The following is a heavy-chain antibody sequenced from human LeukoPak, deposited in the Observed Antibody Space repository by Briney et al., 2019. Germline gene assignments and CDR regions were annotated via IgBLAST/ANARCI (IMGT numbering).Heavy chain of an antibody. D-gene: IGHD2-21*01. J-gene: IGHJ6*03. CDR3: AKIAVPRPGRYHIDV. Sequence: GGSLRLSCAASGFIFENYAMHWVRQAPGKGLEWVSGISWNGSVVGYMDSVKGRFTISRDNANNFLYLQMSSLKVEDTAFYYCAKIAVPRPGRYHIDVWGKGITVTVSS. V-gene: IGHV3-9*01. CDR1: GFIFENYA. CDR2: ISWNGSVV.